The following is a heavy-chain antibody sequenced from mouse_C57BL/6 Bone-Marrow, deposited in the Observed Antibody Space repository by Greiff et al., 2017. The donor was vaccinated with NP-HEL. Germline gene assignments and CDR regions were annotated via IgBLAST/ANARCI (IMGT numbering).Heavy chain of an antibody. J-gene: IGHJ3*01. CDR2: IDPSDSYT. CDR3: ARWAY. CDR1: GYTFTSYW. V-gene: IGHV1-59*01. Sequence: QVQLQQPGAELVRPGTSVKLSCKASGYTFTSYWMHWVKQRPGQGLEWIGVIDPSDSYTNYNQKFKGKATLTVETSSSTAYMQLSSLTSEDSAVYYCARWAYWGQGTLVTVSA.